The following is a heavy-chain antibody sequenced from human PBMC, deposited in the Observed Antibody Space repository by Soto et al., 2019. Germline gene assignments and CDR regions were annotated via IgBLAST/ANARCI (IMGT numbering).Heavy chain of an antibody. J-gene: IGHJ4*02. CDR3: AHSVVAGLGYYFDY. CDR1: GFSLSSTRVA. CDR2: IYWDDDK. D-gene: IGHD6-19*01. Sequence: SGPTLVNPTQTLTLTCTFSGFSLSSTRVAVGWIRQPPGKALEWLALIYWDDDKRYGPFLKSRLTITKDTSKNQVVLTMTNMDPVDTATYYCAHSVVAGLGYYFDYWGQGTLVTVSS. V-gene: IGHV2-5*05.